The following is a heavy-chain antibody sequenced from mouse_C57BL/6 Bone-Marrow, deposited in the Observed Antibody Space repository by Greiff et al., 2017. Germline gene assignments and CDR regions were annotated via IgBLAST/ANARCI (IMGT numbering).Heavy chain of an antibody. CDR2: FFLRIVII. CDR1: GYTFPSYG. Sequence: QVQLKQSGAELARPGVSVKLSCKASGYTFPSYGLSWLKQRIGQGLDGFGEFFLRIVIIYSNEKFKGKATLTADKSSSTAYMELRSLTSEDSAVYFCARSKRIRRESWFAYWGQGTLVTVSA. D-gene: IGHD2-12*01. J-gene: IGHJ3*01. V-gene: IGHV1-81*01. CDR3: ARSKRIRRESWFAY.